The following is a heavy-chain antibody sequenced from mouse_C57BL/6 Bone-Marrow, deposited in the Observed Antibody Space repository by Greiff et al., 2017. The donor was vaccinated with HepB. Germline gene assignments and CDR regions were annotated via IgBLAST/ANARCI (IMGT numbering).Heavy chain of an antibody. D-gene: IGHD1-1*01. CDR1: GFSLPSYG. Sequence: QVQLQQSGPGLVQPSQSLSITCTVSGFSLPSYGVHWVRQSPGKGLEWLGVIWRGGSTDYNAAFMSRLSITKDNSKSQVFFKLNSLQADDTAIYYCAKITTVVAKDAMDYWGQGTSVTVSS. CDR3: AKITTVVAKDAMDY. J-gene: IGHJ4*01. V-gene: IGHV2-5*01. CDR2: IWRGGST.